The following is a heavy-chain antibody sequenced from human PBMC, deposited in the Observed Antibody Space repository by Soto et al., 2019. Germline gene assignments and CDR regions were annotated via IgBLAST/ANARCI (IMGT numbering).Heavy chain of an antibody. J-gene: IGHJ6*04. V-gene: IGHV3-66*01. Sequence: EVQLVESGGGLVQPVGSLRLSCAASGFTVSSKYMSWVRQAPGKGLEWVSLIQSGGPTYYADSVKGRFTISRDTSENTVHLQMDSLRAEDTAVYYCARDDVLCDGGRCYGVALDVWGKGTRVTVSS. CDR1: GFTVSSKY. CDR3: ARDDVLCDGGRCYGVALDV. D-gene: IGHD2-15*01. CDR2: IQSGGPT.